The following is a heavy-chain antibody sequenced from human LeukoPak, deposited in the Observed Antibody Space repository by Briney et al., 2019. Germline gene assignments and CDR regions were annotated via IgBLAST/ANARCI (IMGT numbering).Heavy chain of an antibody. CDR1: GFIFSDYY. V-gene: IGHV3-11*06. CDR3: ARDLPVRGLGMDV. D-gene: IGHD3-10*01. Sequence: KSGGSLRLSCAASGFIFSDYYMTWIRQAPGKGLEWLSYISGGSNDIDYADSARGRFTISRDNSKNTLYLQMNSLRAEDTAVYYCARDLPVRGLGMDVWGQGTTVTVSS. J-gene: IGHJ6*02. CDR2: ISGGSNDI.